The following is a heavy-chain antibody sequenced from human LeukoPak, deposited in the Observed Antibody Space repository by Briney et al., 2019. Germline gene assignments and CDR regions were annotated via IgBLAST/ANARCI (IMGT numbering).Heavy chain of an antibody. D-gene: IGHD2-15*01. CDR3: ALYCSGGSCHLDAFDI. CDR1: GGSISSSSYY. Sequence: SETLSLTCTVSGGSISSSSYYWGWIRQPPGKGLEWIGSIYYRGSTYYNPSLKSRVTISVDTSKNQFSLKLSSVTAADTAVYYCALYCSGGSCHLDAFDIWGQGTMVTVSS. V-gene: IGHV4-39*01. CDR2: IYYRGST. J-gene: IGHJ3*02.